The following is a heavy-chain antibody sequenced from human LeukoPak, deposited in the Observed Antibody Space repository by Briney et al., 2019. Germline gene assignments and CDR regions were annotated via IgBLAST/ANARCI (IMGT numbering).Heavy chain of an antibody. D-gene: IGHD3-3*01. V-gene: IGHV1-2*02. CDR2: INPNSGGT. Sequence: ASVKVSCKASGYTFTGYYMHWVRQAPGQGLGWMGWINPNSGGTNYAQKFQGRVTMTRDTSISTAYIELSRLRSDDTAVYYCARDESITIFGVVPFDYWGQGTLVTVSS. CDR1: GYTFTGYY. CDR3: ARDESITIFGVVPFDY. J-gene: IGHJ4*02.